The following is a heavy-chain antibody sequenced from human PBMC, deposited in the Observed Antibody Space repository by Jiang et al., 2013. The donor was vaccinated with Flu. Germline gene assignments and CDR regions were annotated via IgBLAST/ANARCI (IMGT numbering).Heavy chain of an antibody. D-gene: IGHD5-18*01. V-gene: IGHV2-5*01. CDR3: AHRRGGVGYSYGHLNWFDP. CDR1: GFSLNTSGVG. J-gene: IGHJ5*02. Sequence: KPTQTLTLTCTFSGFSLNTSGVGVGWIRQPPGKALEWLALIYWNDDKRYSPSLKSRLTITKDTSKNQVVLTMTNMDPVDTGTYYCAHRRGGVGYSYGHLNWFDPWGQGTLVTVSS. CDR2: IYWNDDK.